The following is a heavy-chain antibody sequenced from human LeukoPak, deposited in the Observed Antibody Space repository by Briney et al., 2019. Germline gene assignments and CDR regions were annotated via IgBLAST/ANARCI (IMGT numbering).Heavy chain of an antibody. Sequence: GGSLRLPRAASGFIFSSYWMRWVRQAPGKGLEWVSAISGSGGSTYYADSVKGRFTISRDNSKNTLYLQMNSLRAEDTAVYYCAKELIEVVATITGTYYYYYMDVWGKGTTVTISS. CDR3: AKELIEVVATITGTYYYYYMDV. V-gene: IGHV3-23*01. D-gene: IGHD5-12*01. CDR2: ISGSGGST. J-gene: IGHJ6*03. CDR1: GFIFSSYW.